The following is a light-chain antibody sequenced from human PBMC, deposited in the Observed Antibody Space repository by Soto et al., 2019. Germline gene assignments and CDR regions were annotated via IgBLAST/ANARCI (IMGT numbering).Light chain of an antibody. V-gene: IGKV3-11*01. CDR1: ESISTY. CDR3: QQRSSGVT. J-gene: IGKJ5*01. CDR2: DAS. Sequence: EIVLTQSPATLSLSPGERATLSCRASESISTYLGWYQQKPGQAPRPLIYDASNRATGIPARFNGSGSGTEFTLTISSLEPEDSAVYFCQQRSSGVTFGQGTRLEIK.